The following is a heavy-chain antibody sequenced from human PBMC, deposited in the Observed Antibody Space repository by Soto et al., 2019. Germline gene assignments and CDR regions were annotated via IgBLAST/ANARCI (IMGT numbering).Heavy chain of an antibody. D-gene: IGHD3-22*01. J-gene: IGHJ4*02. CDR1: GFTFSSYS. CDR2: ISSSSSTI. Sequence: GGSLRLSCAASGFTFSSYSMNWVRQAPGKGLEWVSYISSSSSTIYYVDSVKGRFTISRDNAKNSLYLQMNSLRDEDTAVYYCARDRYYDSSGYMAYWGQGTLVTVSS. CDR3: ARDRYYDSSGYMAY. V-gene: IGHV3-48*02.